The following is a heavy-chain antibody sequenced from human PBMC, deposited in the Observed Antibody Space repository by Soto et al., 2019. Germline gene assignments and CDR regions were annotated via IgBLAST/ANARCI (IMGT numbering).Heavy chain of an antibody. CDR3: ARPNNGGSGGYSSSFDP. CDR2: ISAYNGNT. J-gene: IGHJ5*02. CDR1: GYTFTSYG. D-gene: IGHD6-13*01. V-gene: IGHV1-18*01. Sequence: GASVKVSCKASGYTFTSYGISWVRQAPGQGLEWMGWISAYNGNTNYAQKLQGRVTMTTDTSTSTAYMELRSLRSDDTAVYYCARPNNGGSGGYSSSFDPWGQGTLVTVSS.